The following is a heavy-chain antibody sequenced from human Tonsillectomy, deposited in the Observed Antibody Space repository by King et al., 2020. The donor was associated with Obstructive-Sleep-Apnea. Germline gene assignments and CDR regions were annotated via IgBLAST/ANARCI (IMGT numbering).Heavy chain of an antibody. CDR1: GFYISSGYY. D-gene: IGHD2-15*01. CDR3: ARISSCCPRQDFDY. V-gene: IGHV4-38-2*02. J-gene: IGHJ4*02. CDR2: MSHSGST. Sequence: VQLQESGPGLVKPSETLSLTCSVSGFYISSGYYWGWIRQPPGQGLEWIASMSHSGSTSYNPSLKSRVIIAVDTSKKQFSLKVTSVTAADTAVYYCARISSCCPRQDFDYWGQGILVTVSA.